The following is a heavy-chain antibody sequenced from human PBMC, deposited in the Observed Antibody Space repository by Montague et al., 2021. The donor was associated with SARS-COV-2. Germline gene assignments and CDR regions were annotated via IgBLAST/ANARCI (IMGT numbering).Heavy chain of an antibody. D-gene: IGHD5-24*01. J-gene: IGHJ4*02. CDR1: GGSISSYY. Sequence: SETLSLTCTVSGGSISSYYWSWIRQPPGKGLEWIGYIYYSGRTNYNPSLKSPVTISVDTSKNQFSLKLSSVTAADTAVYYCARGDVEMATIKSGGPFYHFDYWGQGTLVTVSS. V-gene: IGHV4-59*13. CDR2: IYYSGRT. CDR3: ARGDVEMATIKSGGPFYHFDY.